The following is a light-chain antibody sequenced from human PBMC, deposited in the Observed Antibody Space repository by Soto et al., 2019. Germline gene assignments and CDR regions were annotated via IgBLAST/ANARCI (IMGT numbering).Light chain of an antibody. CDR3: QQRNNWPKIT. CDR2: DAS. Sequence: EIVLTQSPATSSLSPGERSTLSFRASQNINRYLPWYHQKPGQPPRLLIYDASTRATGIPARFSGSGSGTDFTLTISSLEPEDFAVYYCQQRNNWPKITFGQGTRMRL. CDR1: QNINRY. V-gene: IGKV3-11*01. J-gene: IGKJ5*01.